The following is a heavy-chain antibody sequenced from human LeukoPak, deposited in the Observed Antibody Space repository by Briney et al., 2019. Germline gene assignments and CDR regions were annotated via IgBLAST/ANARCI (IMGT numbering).Heavy chain of an antibody. J-gene: IGHJ4*02. Sequence: SETLSLTCTVSGSSISSYYWSWIRQPPGKGPEWIGYIYYSGSTNYNPSLKSRVTISVDTSKNQFSLKLSSVTAADTAVYYCARGGLRTEPIHDCWGQGTLVTVSS. CDR1: GSSISSYY. CDR2: IYYSGST. D-gene: IGHD4-17*01. CDR3: ARGGLRTEPIHDC. V-gene: IGHV4-59*01.